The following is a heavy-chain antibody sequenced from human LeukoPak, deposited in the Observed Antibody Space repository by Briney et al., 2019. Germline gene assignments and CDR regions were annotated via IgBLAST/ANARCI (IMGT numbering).Heavy chain of an antibody. CDR1: GYTFTSYG. J-gene: IGHJ5*02. D-gene: IGHD3-22*01. V-gene: IGHV1-18*01. Sequence: ASVKVSCKASGYTFTSYGISWVRQAPRQGVEWMGWISAYNGNTNYAQKLQGRVTMTTDTSTSTAYMELRSLRSDDTAVYYCARSYYYDSSGPPCFDPWGQGTLVTVSS. CDR3: ARSYYYDSSGPPCFDP. CDR2: ISAYNGNT.